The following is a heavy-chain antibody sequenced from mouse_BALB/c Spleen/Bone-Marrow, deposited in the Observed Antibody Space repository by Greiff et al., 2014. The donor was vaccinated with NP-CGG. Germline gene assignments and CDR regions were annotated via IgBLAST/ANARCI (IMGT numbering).Heavy chain of an antibody. Sequence: EVKLVESGGGLVQPGGSRKLSCAASGFTFSSFGMHWVRQAPEKGLEWVAYISSGSSTVYYADKVMGRFTISRDNPKNTLFLQMTSLRSEDTAMYYGARSGSSSGYLDHWGQGTTLTVSS. J-gene: IGHJ2*01. CDR2: ISSGSSTV. V-gene: IGHV5-17*02. D-gene: IGHD1-1*01. CDR3: ARSGSSSGYLDH. CDR1: GFTFSSFG.